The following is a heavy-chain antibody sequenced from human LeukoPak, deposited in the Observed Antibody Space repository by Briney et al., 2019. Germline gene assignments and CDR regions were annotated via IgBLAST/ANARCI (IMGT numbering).Heavy chain of an antibody. CDR2: IFHGGSS. J-gene: IGHJ4*02. Sequence: SETLSLTCTVSGYSISSGYYWGWIRQPPEKGLEWIGSIFHGGSSYYNPSLRSRVTISLDTSKNQFSLRLSSVTAADTAVYYCASNPGDYYDSSGYLFDYWGQGNLVTVSS. CDR3: ASNPGDYYDSSGYLFDY. V-gene: IGHV4-38-2*02. CDR1: GYSISSGYY. D-gene: IGHD3-22*01.